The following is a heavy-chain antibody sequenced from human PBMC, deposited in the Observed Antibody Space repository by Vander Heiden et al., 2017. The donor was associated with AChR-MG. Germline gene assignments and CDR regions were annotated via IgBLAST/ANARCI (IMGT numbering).Heavy chain of an antibody. J-gene: IGHJ4*02. CDR2: IRGSGRIS. D-gene: IGHD4-17*01. CDR3: AKGGDYPYYFNF. V-gene: IGHV3-23*01. CDR1: GFTFSSYA. Sequence: EVQLLESGGGLVQPGGSLRLSCAASGFTFSSYAMSWLRPAPGKGLEWVSAIRGSGRISYYADAVKGRFTISRDNSKSTLYLQMNSMRAEDTAVYYCAKGGDYPYYFNFWGQGTLVTVSS.